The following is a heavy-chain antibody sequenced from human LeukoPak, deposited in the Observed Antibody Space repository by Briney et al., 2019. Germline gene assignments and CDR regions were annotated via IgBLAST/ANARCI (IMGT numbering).Heavy chain of an antibody. CDR3: ARYREVGATVDY. J-gene: IGHJ4*02. CDR1: GGSISSYY. Sequence: SETLSLTCTVSGGSISSYYWNWIRQPPGKGLEWIGYIYYSGSTNYNPSLKSRVTISVDTSKNQFSLTLSSVTAADTAVYYCARYREVGATVDYWGQGTLATVSS. V-gene: IGHV4-59*08. CDR2: IYYSGST. D-gene: IGHD1-26*01.